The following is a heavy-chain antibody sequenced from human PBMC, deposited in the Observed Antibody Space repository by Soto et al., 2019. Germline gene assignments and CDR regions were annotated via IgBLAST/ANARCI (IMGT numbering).Heavy chain of an antibody. D-gene: IGHD6-13*01. CDR3: ARGYTSSWSFFDY. Sequence: ASVKVSCAASGFIFSSYSVNWVRQAPGKGLEWVSFISSSASIIYYADSVKGRFTISRDNAKNSLYPQMNSLRDEDTAVYYCARGYTSSWSFFDYWGQGTLVTVSS. CDR1: GFIFSSYS. J-gene: IGHJ4*02. CDR2: ISSSASII. V-gene: IGHV3-48*02.